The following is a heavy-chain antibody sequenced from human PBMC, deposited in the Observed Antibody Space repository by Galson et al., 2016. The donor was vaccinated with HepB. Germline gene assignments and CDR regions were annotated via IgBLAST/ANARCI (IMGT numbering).Heavy chain of an antibody. CDR2: ISWNSGGI. CDR3: ARGLSQYYFNY. CDR1: GFTFDDYA. V-gene: IGHV3-9*01. Sequence: SLRLSCAASGFTFDDYAMHWVRQAPGKGLEWVSGISWNSGGIGYADSVKGRFTISRDNAKNSLYLQMNSLRAEDTALYYCARGLSQYYFNYWGQGTLVTVSS. D-gene: IGHD2-2*01. J-gene: IGHJ4*02.